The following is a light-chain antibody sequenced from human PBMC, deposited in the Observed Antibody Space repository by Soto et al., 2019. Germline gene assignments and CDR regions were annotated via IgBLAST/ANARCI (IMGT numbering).Light chain of an antibody. CDR2: DVS. Sequence: QSVLTQPASVSGSPGQSITISCTGTSSDVGGYNYVSWYQQHPGKAPKLMIYDVSNRPSGVSIRFSGSKSGNTASLTISGLQAEDEADYYCSSYRSSSTYVVFGGGTKLTVL. J-gene: IGLJ2*01. V-gene: IGLV2-14*01. CDR3: SSYRSSSTYVV. CDR1: SSDVGGYNY.